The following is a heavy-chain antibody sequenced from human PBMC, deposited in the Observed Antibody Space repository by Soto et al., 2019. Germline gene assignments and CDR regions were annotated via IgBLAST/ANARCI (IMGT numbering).Heavy chain of an antibody. D-gene: IGHD3-10*02. Sequence: QVQLQESGPGLVKPSETLSLTCTVSGGSISSYYWSWIRQPPGKGLEWIGYIYYSGITNYNPSLKRRATXSXAXSKNQFSLKLSSVTAADTAVYYCARYMSNYYYGMDVWGQGTTVTVSS. CDR2: IYYSGIT. J-gene: IGHJ6*02. V-gene: IGHV4-59*01. CDR1: GGSISSYY. CDR3: ARYMSNYYYGMDV.